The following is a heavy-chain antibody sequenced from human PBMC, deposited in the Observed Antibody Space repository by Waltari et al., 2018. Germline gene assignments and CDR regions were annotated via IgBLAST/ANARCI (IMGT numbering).Heavy chain of an antibody. V-gene: IGHV3-74*03. CDR2: IESDESRT. J-gene: IGHJ4*02. CDR3: VRDEPGDGLDY. CDR1: GFTFSRYW. D-gene: IGHD7-27*01. Sequence: EVQLVESGGALVQPGGSLRLSCATSGFTFSRYWMHWVRQAPGKGLMWVSHIESDESRTTYADSVKGRFTISRDNAKNTVYLQVNNLRDEDTAVYYCVRDEPGDGLDYWGQGTLVTVSS.